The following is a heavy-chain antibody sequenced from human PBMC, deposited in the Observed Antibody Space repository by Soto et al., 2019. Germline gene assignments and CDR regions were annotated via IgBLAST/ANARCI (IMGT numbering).Heavy chain of an antibody. Sequence: QVQLVQSGAEVKKPGSSVKVSCKASGGTFSSYTISWVRQAPGQGLEWMGRIIPILGIANYAQKFQGRVTITADKSTSTAYMELSSLRSEDRAVYYCASGYSYGYAAFDIWGQGTMVTVSS. V-gene: IGHV1-69*02. CDR3: ASGYSYGYAAFDI. J-gene: IGHJ3*02. D-gene: IGHD5-18*01. CDR2: IIPILGIA. CDR1: GGTFSSYT.